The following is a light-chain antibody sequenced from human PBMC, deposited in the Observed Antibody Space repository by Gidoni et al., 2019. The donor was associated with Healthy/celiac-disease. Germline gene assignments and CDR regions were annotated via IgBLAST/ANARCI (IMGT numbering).Light chain of an antibody. CDR1: QSLLHSNGYNN. Sequence: EIVMTQSPLALPVTPVKPASIAYRSIQSLLHSNGYNNWDWYLQKPGQSPQLLIYLGSNRASRVPDRFSGSRSGTDFTLIISRVEAEYVGVYYCMQALQTPYTFGQGTKLEIK. CDR3: MQALQTPYT. CDR2: LGS. J-gene: IGKJ2*01. V-gene: IGKV2-28*01.